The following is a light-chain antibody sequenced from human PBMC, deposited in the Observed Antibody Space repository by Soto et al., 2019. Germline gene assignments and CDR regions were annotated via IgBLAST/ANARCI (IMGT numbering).Light chain of an antibody. CDR1: QSLSSSY. CDR3: QQYNTSPFT. V-gene: IGKV3-20*01. Sequence: EVVLTQSPGTLSLSPGERATLSCRASQSLSSSYLAWYQQKPGQAPRPLIFAASTRAAGIADRFSGSASGTDFTLTISGLEPEDFAAYYCQQYNTSPFTFGQGTKVDIK. CDR2: AAS. J-gene: IGKJ2*01.